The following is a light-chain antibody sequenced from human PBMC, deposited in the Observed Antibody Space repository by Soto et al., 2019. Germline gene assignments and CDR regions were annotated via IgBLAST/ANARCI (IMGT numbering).Light chain of an antibody. Sequence: QSALTQPASVSGSPGQSITISCTGTTSDVGSSNLVSWYQQHPGKVPKLIIYGVSNRPSGVSNRFSGSKSGNAASLTISGLQAEDEADYYCFSCAGSSTYVFGTGTKVTVL. CDR3: FSCAGSSTYV. CDR2: GVS. CDR1: TSDVGSSNL. J-gene: IGLJ1*01. V-gene: IGLV2-23*02.